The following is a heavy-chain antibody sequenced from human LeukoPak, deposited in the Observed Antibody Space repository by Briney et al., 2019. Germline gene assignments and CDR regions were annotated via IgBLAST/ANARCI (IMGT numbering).Heavy chain of an antibody. CDR1: GYTFTSYD. J-gene: IGHJ4*02. V-gene: IGHV1-8*03. CDR2: MNPNSGNT. Sequence: ASVKVSCKASGYTFTSYDINWVRQATGQGLEWIGWMNPNSGNTGYAQKFQGRVTITRNTSISTAYMELSSLRSEDTAVYYCARLNQLLYRVRYFDYWGQGTLVTVSS. CDR3: ARLNQLLYRVRYFDY. D-gene: IGHD2-2*02.